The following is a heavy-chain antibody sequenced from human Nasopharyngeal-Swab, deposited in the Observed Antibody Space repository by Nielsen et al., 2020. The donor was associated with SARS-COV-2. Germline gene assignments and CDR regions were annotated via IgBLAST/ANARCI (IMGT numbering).Heavy chain of an antibody. D-gene: IGHD6-19*01. CDR2: IYYSGST. CDR3: ARDMGESSGWPDPFDY. Sequence: WIRQPPGKGLGWIGYIYYSGSTNYNPSLRSRVTISVDTSKNQFSLKLSSVTAADTAVYYCARDMGESSGWPDPFDYWGQGTLVTVSS. J-gene: IGHJ4*02. V-gene: IGHV4-59*01.